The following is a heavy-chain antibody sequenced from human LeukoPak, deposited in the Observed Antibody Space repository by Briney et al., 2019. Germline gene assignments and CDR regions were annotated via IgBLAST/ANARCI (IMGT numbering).Heavy chain of an antibody. CDR3: ARVARYGVYTQYFQP. D-gene: IGHD4-17*01. J-gene: IGHJ1*01. V-gene: IGHV4-39*06. CDR1: GRSISSSSYF. Sequence: SETLSLTCTVSGRSISSSSYFWGWIRQPPGKGLEWIGSVYYSGNTYYNPSFKSRFTISVDTSKNQFPLRLRSVSAADTAVYYCARVARYGVYTQYFQPWGQGTLVTVSS. CDR2: VYYSGNT.